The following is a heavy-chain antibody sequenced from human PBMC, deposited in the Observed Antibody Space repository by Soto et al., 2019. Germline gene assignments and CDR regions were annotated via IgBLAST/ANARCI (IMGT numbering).Heavy chain of an antibody. CDR2: INHSGST. V-gene: IGHV4-34*01. J-gene: IGHJ5*02. CDR1: GGSFSGYY. Sequence: SETLSLTCAVYGGSFSGYYWSWIRQPPGKGLEWIGEINHSGSTNYNPSLKSRVTMSVDTSKNQFSLKLSSVTAADTAVYYCARERLGYCSGGSCYSPARWFDPWGQGTLVTVSS. CDR3: ARERLGYCSGGSCYSPARWFDP. D-gene: IGHD2-15*01.